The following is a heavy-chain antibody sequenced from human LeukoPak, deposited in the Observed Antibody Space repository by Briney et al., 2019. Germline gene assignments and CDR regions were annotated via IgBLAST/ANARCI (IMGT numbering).Heavy chain of an antibody. D-gene: IGHD2-21*02. CDR1: GFTFSSYS. V-gene: IGHV3-48*02. CDR2: ISSSSSTI. CDR3: ARDYVTYYYYYGMDV. Sequence: GGSLRLSCAASGFTFSSYSMNWVRQAPGKGLEWVSYISSSSSTIYYADSVKGRFTISRDNAKNSLYLRMNSLRDEDTAVYYCARDYVTYYYYYGMDVWGQGTTVTVSS. J-gene: IGHJ6*02.